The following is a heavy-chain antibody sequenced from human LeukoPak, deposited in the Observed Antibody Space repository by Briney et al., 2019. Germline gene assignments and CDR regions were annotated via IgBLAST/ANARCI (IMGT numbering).Heavy chain of an antibody. CDR2: IKQDGGEK. CDR3: ARAEGDYYYYFYMDV. J-gene: IGHJ6*03. V-gene: IGHV3-7*01. Sequence: GGTLRLSCAASGFDFSTYAMSWVRQAPGKGLEWVANIKQDGGEKYYVDSVKGRFTTSRDNGKNSLYLQMNSLRAEDTAVYYCARAEGDYYYYFYMDVWGKGTTVTVSS. CDR1: GFDFSTYA.